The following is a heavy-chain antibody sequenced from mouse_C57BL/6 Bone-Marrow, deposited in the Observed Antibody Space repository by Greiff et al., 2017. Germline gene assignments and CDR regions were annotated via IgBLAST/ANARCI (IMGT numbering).Heavy chain of an antibody. CDR3: TPPYYSNY. J-gene: IGHJ2*01. D-gene: IGHD2-5*01. CDR2: IDPENGDT. CDR1: GFNFKDYY. Sequence: EVQLQQSGAELVRPGASVKMSCTASGFNFKDYYMHWVKQRPEQGLEWIGWIDPENGDTEYASKFQGKATITADTSSNTAYLQLSSLTAEDAAVYDCTPPYYSNYWGQGTTRTVAS. V-gene: IGHV14-4*01.